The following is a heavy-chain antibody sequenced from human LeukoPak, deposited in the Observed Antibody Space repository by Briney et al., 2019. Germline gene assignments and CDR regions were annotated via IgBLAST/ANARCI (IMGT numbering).Heavy chain of an antibody. CDR3: ASHQDYYYGSGSYFASFGY. D-gene: IGHD3-10*01. J-gene: IGHJ4*02. CDR2: IYAGGST. V-gene: IGHV3-66*01. CDR1: GFTVSSDY. Sequence: PGGSLRLSCAASGFTVSSDYMSWVRQAPGKGLEWVSIIYAGGSTYYADSVKGRFIVSRDNSKNTLYLQMNSLRAEDTAVYYCASHQDYYYGSGSYFASFGYWGQGTLVTVSS.